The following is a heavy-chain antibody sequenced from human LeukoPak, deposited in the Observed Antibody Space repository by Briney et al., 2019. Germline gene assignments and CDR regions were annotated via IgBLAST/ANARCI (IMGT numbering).Heavy chain of an antibody. D-gene: IGHD2-2*01. Sequence: PGGSLRLSCAASGFTFRSYSMNWVRQAPGKGLEWVSSISSSSSYIYYADSVKGRFTISRDNAKNSLYLQMNSLRAEDTAVYYCARGAYCSSTSCSAFDYWGQGTLVTVSS. V-gene: IGHV3-21*01. CDR3: ARGAYCSSTSCSAFDY. CDR2: ISSSSSYI. CDR1: GFTFRSYS. J-gene: IGHJ4*02.